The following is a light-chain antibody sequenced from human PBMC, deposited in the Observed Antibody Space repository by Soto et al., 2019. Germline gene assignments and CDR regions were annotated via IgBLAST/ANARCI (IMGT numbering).Light chain of an antibody. CDR1: QSVSSN. CDR2: GAS. Sequence: EIVMTQSPATLSVSPGERASLSCRASQSVSSNLAWYQQKPGQAPGVLIYGASTRATGIPARFSGSGSGTEFTLTISSLQFEDFAVYYCQQYNDWLTFGQGTKVDIK. V-gene: IGKV3-15*01. J-gene: IGKJ1*01. CDR3: QQYNDWLT.